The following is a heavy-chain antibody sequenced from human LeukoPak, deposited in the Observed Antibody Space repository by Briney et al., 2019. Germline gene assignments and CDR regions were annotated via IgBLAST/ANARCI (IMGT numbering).Heavy chain of an antibody. CDR1: GFTFSSYG. Sequence: GGTLRLSCAASGFTFSSYGMSWVRHAPGKGLGWVSTISGSGGSTYYADSVKGRFTISRDNSKNTLYLQMNSLRAEDTAVYYCARRAGGYSHPYDYWGQGTLVTVSS. J-gene: IGHJ4*02. CDR3: ARRAGGYSHPYDY. D-gene: IGHD5-18*01. CDR2: ISGSGGST. V-gene: IGHV3-23*01.